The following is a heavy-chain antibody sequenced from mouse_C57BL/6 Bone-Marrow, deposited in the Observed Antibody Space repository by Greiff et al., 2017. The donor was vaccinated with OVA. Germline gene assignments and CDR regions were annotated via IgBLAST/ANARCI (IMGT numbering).Heavy chain of an antibody. CDR3: ARLPTFAY. V-gene: IGHV5-6*01. CDR2: ISSGGSYT. CDR1: GFTFSSYG. J-gene: IGHJ3*01. D-gene: IGHD2-10*01. Sequence: EVQGVESGGDLVKPGGSLKLSCAASGFTFSSYGMSWVRQTPDKRLEWVATISSGGSYTYYPDSVKGRFTISRDNAKNTLYLQMSSLKSEDTAMYYCARLPTFAYWGQGTLVTVSA.